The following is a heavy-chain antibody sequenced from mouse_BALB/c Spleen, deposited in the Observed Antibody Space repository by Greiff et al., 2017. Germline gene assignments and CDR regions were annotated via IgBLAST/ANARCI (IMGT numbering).Heavy chain of an antibody. Sequence: VQLQQSGAELMKPGASVKISCKATGYTFSSYWIEWVKQRPGHGLEWIGEILPGSGSTNYNEKFKGKATFTADTSSNTAYMQLSSLTSEDSAVYYCARSTTVGYFDVWGAGTTVTVSS. CDR1: GYTFSSYW. D-gene: IGHD1-1*01. CDR3: ARSTTVGYFDV. V-gene: IGHV1-9*01. CDR2: ILPGSGST. J-gene: IGHJ1*01.